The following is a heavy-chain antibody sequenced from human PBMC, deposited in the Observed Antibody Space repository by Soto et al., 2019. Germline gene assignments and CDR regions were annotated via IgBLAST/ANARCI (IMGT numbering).Heavy chain of an antibody. Sequence: ASVKVSCKASGYTFTGYYMHWVRQAPGQGLEWMGWINPNSGGTNYAQKFQGWVTMTRDTSASTAYMELNSLRSEDTAVYYCARGKTITIFGVVIYFDYWGQGTLVTVSS. CDR1: GYTFTGYY. CDR2: INPNSGGT. CDR3: ARGKTITIFGVVIYFDY. J-gene: IGHJ4*02. D-gene: IGHD3-3*01. V-gene: IGHV1-2*04.